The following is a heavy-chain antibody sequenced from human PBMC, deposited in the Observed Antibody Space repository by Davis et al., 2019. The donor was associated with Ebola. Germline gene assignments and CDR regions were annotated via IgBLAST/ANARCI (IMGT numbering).Heavy chain of an antibody. CDR2: INHSGST. D-gene: IGHD3-3*01. CDR1: GGSFSGYY. Sequence: PSETLSLTCAVYGGSFSGYYWSWIRQPPGTGLEWIGEINHSGSTNYNPSLKSQVTISVDTSKNQFSLKLSSVTAADTAVYYCARGGMFWSGSCLDYWGQGTLVTVSS. J-gene: IGHJ4*02. CDR3: ARGGMFWSGSCLDY. V-gene: IGHV4-34*01.